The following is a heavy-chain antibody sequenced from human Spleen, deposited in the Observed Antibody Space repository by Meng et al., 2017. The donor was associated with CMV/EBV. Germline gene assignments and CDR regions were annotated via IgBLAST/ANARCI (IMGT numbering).Heavy chain of an antibody. V-gene: IGHV4-34*01. CDR3: AREIIFGGSYADS. D-gene: IGHD1-26*01. J-gene: IGHJ4*02. CDR1: GFTFSNYA. CDR2: INHSGGT. Sequence: ESLKISCAASGFTFSNYAMSWIRQPPGKGLEWIGEINHSGGTNYSPSLKSRITISLDTSKNQFSLNVNSVTAADTAVYYCAREIIFGGSYADSWGQGTLVTVSS.